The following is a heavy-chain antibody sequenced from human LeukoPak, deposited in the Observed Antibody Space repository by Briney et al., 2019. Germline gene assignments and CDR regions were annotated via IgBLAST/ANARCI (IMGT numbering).Heavy chain of an antibody. CDR1: GVSFSGYY. D-gene: IGHD3-10*01. CDR2: INHSGST. V-gene: IGHV4-34*01. J-gene: IGHJ5*02. CDR3: ARMGSGSYSPNWFDP. Sequence: SETLSLTCAVYGVSFSGYYWSWIRQPPGKGLEWIGEINHSGSTNYNPSLKSRVTISVDTSKNQFSLKLSSVTAADTAVYYCARMGSGSYSPNWFDPWGQGTLVTVSS.